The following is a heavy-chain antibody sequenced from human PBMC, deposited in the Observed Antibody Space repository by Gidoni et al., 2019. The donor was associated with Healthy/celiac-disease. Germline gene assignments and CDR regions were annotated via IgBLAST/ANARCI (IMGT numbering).Heavy chain of an antibody. CDR2: IWYDGSNK. J-gene: IGHJ4*02. CDR1: GFTFSRYG. CDR3: ARDSGIAARLYYFDY. Sequence: QVQLVESGGGVVQPGRSLRLSCAASGFTFSRYGMHWVRQAPGKGLEWVAVIWYDGSNKYYADSVKGRFTIARDNSKNTLYLQMNSLRAEDTAVYYCARDSGIAARLYYFDYWGQGTLVTVSS. V-gene: IGHV3-33*01. D-gene: IGHD6-6*01.